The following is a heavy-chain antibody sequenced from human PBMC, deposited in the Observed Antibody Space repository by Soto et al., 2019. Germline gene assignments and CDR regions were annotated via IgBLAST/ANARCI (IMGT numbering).Heavy chain of an antibody. V-gene: IGHV3-73*01. CDR1: GFTFSGSA. D-gene: IGHD6-13*01. CDR3: ILVGAAGYREGLNWFDP. CDR2: IRSKANSYAT. Sequence: GGSLRLSCAASGFTFSGSAMHWVRQASGKGLEWVGRIRSKANSYATAYAASVKGRFTISRDDSKNTAYLQMNSLKTEDTAVYYCILVGAAGYREGLNWFDPWGQGTLVTVSS. J-gene: IGHJ5*02.